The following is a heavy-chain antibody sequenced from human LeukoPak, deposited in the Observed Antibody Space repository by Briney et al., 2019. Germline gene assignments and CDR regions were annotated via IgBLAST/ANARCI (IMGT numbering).Heavy chain of an antibody. CDR2: IYTSGST. CDR1: GGSISSGSYY. J-gene: IGHJ4*02. CDR3: AREDRYCSGGSCYS. D-gene: IGHD2-15*01. Sequence: SETLSLTCTVSGGSISSGSYYWSWIRQPAGKGLEWIGRIYTSGSTNYNPSLKSRVIISVDTSKNQFSLELSSVTAADTAVYYCAREDRYCSGGSCYSWGQGTLVAVSS. V-gene: IGHV4-61*02.